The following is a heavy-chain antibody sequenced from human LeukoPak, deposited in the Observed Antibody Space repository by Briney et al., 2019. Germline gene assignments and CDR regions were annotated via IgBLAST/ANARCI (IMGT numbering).Heavy chain of an antibody. CDR3: ARGGYGYSSSWYGGGYYYGMDV. Sequence: GASVKVSCKASGYTFTSYDINWVRQATGQGLEWMGWMNPNSGNTGYTQKFQGRVTITRNTSISTAYMELSSLRSEDTAVYYCARGGYGYSSSWYGGGYYYGMDVWGQGTTVTVSS. CDR2: MNPNSGNT. D-gene: IGHD6-13*01. CDR1: GYTFTSYD. V-gene: IGHV1-8*03. J-gene: IGHJ6*02.